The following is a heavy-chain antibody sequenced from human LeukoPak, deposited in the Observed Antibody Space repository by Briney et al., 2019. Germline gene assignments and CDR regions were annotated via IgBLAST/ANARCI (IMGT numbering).Heavy chain of an antibody. J-gene: IGHJ4*02. CDR1: GFTFSSYS. Sequence: GGSLRLSCTASGFTFSSYSMNWVRQASGKGLEWVSYISSSGSTIYYADSVKGRFTISRDNAKNSLYLQMNSLRAEDTAVYYCARDLSLYCSGGSCYSLNYWGQGTLVTVSS. CDR2: ISSSGSTI. D-gene: IGHD2-15*01. V-gene: IGHV3-48*04. CDR3: ARDLSLYCSGGSCYSLNY.